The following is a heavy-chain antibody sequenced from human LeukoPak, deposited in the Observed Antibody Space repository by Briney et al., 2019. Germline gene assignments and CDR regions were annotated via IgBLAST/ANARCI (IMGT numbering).Heavy chain of an antibody. Sequence: PGGSLRLSCAASGFTFSSYGMHWVRQAPGKGLEWVSYISSSGRTKYYTDSVKGRFTISRDNAKNSLYLQMNSLRAEDTAVYYCARASQGLSSYFDLWGRGTLVTVSS. J-gene: IGHJ2*01. V-gene: IGHV3-48*04. CDR1: GFTFSSYG. CDR3: ARASQGLSSYFDL. D-gene: IGHD2-2*01. CDR2: ISSSGRTK.